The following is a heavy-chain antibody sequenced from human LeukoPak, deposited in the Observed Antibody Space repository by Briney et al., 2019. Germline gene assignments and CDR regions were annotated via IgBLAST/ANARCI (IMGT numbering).Heavy chain of an antibody. CDR3: ARVYSSSWSYYYYYMDV. CDR1: GYTFTSYD. CDR2: MNPNSGNT. Sequence: ASVKVSCKASGYTFTSYDINWVRQATGQGLEWMGWMNPNSGNTGYAQKFQGRVTITRNTSISTAYMELSSLRSEDTAVYYCARVYSSSWSYYYYYMDVWGKGTTVTVSS. V-gene: IGHV1-8*03. D-gene: IGHD6-13*01. J-gene: IGHJ6*03.